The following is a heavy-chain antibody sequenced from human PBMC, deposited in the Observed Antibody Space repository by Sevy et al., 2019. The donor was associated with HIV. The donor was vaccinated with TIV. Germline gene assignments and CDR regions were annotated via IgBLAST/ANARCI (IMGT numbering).Heavy chain of an antibody. D-gene: IGHD6-13*01. CDR3: ARGSEKQQLANFDY. CDR1: GFTYSSYW. V-gene: IGHV3-74*01. J-gene: IGHJ4*02. Sequence: GGSLRLSCAASGFTYSSYWMHWVRQAPGKGLVWVSRINSDGSSTSCADSVKGRFTISRDNAKNTLYLQMNSLRAEDTAVYYCARGSEKQQLANFDYWGQGTLVTVSS. CDR2: INSDGSST.